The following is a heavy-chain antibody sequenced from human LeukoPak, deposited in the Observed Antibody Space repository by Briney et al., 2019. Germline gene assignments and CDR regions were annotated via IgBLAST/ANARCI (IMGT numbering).Heavy chain of an antibody. V-gene: IGHV3-7*03. D-gene: IGHD3-10*01. CDR2: IKQDGSEK. CDR3: AREGVSYYGSRNDY. CDR1: GFTFSSYW. J-gene: IGHJ4*02. Sequence: GGSLRLSCAASGFTFSSYWMSWVRQAPGKGLEWVAKIKQDGSEKYYVDSVKGRFTISRDNVENSLYLQMNSLRAEDTALYYCAREGVSYYGSRNDYWGQGTLVTVSS.